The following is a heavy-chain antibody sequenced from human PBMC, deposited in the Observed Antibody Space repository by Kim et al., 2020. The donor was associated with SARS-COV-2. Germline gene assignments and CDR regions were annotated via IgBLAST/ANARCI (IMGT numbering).Heavy chain of an antibody. Sequence: SGSTNYNPSLKSRVTISVDTSKNQFSLKLSSVTAADTAVYYCARGWFMDVWGQGTTVTVSS. V-gene: IGHV4-59*09. CDR3: ARGWFMDV. CDR2: SGST. J-gene: IGHJ6*02. D-gene: IGHD3-10*01.